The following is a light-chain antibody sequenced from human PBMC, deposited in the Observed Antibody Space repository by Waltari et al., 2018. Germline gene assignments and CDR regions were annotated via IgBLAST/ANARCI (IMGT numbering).Light chain of an antibody. V-gene: IGKV3-20*01. CDR3: QKYVNLPAT. Sequence: EIVLTQSPGTLSLSPGERATLSCRASQSVSKYLAWYQQKPGQAPRLLIYDASTRATGIPDRFSGSGSGTDFSLTISSLEPEDFAVYYCQKYVNLPATFGQGTKVEIK. CDR1: QSVSKY. CDR2: DAS. J-gene: IGKJ1*01.